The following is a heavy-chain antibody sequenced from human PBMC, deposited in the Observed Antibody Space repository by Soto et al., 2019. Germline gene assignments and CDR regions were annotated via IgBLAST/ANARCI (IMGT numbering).Heavy chain of an antibody. CDR2: IYYSGNT. CDR1: DGSISSSSYY. Sequence: PSETLSLTCTVSDGSISSSSYYWAWIRQPPGKGLEWIGSIYYSGNTYYNPSLKSRVTISVDTSKNQFSLKLSSVTAADTAVYYCAAGAGIFPDAFDIWGQGTMVT. CDR3: AAGAGIFPDAFDI. D-gene: IGHD6-19*01. V-gene: IGHV4-39*01. J-gene: IGHJ3*02.